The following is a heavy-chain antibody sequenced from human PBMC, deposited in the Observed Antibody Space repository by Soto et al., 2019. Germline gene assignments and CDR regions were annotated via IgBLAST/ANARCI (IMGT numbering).Heavy chain of an antibody. V-gene: IGHV4-34*01. CDR3: ARGHTAMGYAFDI. CDR1: GGSFSGYY. J-gene: IGHJ3*02. CDR2: INHSGST. Sequence: SETLSLTCAVYGGSFSGYYWSWIRQPPGKVLEWIGEINHSGSTNYNPSLKSRVTISVDTSKNQFSLKLSSVTAADTAVYYCARGHTAMGYAFDIWGQGTMVNVSS. D-gene: IGHD5-18*01.